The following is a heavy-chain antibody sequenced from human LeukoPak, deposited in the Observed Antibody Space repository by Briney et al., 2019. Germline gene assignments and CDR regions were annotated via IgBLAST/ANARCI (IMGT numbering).Heavy chain of an antibody. CDR3: ARYSYGKFDY. Sequence: GSLRLSCTASGFTFSSYSMNWVRQAPGKGLEWIGEINHSGSTNYNPSLKSRVTISVDTSKNQFSLKLSSVTAADTAVYYCARYSYGKFDYWGQGTLVTVSS. CDR1: GFTFSSYS. V-gene: IGHV4-34*01. CDR2: INHSGST. D-gene: IGHD5-18*01. J-gene: IGHJ4*02.